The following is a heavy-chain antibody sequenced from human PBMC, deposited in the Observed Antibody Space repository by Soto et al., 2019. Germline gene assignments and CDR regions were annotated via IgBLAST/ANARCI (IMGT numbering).Heavy chain of an antibody. J-gene: IGHJ4*02. CDR1: GGTFSSYA. V-gene: IGHV1-69*13. D-gene: IGHD2-2*01. Sequence: SVKVSCKASGGTFSSYAISWVRQAPGQGLEWMGGIIPIFGTANYAQKFQGRVTITADESTSTAYMELSSLRSEDTAVYYCARASCSSTSCYLPLTAIDYWGQGTLVTVYS. CDR3: ARASCSSTSCYLPLTAIDY. CDR2: IIPIFGTA.